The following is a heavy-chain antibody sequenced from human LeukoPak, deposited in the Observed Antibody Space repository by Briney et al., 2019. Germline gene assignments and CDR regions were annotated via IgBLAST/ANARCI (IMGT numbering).Heavy chain of an antibody. V-gene: IGHV3-21*01. J-gene: IGHJ3*02. Sequence: GGSLRLSCAASGFTFSSYSMNWVRQAPGKGLEWVTSISSSSSYIYYADSVKGRFTISRDNAKNSLYLQMNSLRAEDTAVYYCARGLRRIAGHHDAFDIWGQGTMVTVSS. CDR2: ISSSSSYI. CDR3: ARGLRRIAGHHDAFDI. CDR1: GFTFSSYS. D-gene: IGHD6-13*01.